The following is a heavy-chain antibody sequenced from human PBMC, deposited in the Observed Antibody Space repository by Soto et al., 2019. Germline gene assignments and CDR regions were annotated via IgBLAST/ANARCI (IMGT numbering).Heavy chain of an antibody. D-gene: IGHD3-16*01. J-gene: IGHJ4*02. V-gene: IGHV4-59*01. Sequence: KPSETLSLTCTVSGDSIRSYYWTWVRQPPGKGLEWNGYISYSAGTNYNPSLKSRVTLSVDTSGNQFSQKLSSVTAADTAVYYCSRVFGAYWYFDYWGQGTLVTVSS. CDR1: GDSIRSYY. CDR2: ISYSAGT. CDR3: SRVFGAYWYFDY.